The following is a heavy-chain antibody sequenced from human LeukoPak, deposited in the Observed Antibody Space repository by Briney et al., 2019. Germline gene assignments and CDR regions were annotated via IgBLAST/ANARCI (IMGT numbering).Heavy chain of an antibody. V-gene: IGHV3-23*01. Sequence: GGSLRLSCAASGFTFSSYAMSWVRQAPGKGLEWVSAISGSGGSTYYADSVKGRFTISRDNSKNTLYLQMNSLRAEDTAVYYCAKRITMIVVVPGDAFDIWGQGTMVTVSS. D-gene: IGHD3-22*01. J-gene: IGHJ3*02. CDR3: AKRITMIVVVPGDAFDI. CDR1: GFTFSSYA. CDR2: ISGSGGST.